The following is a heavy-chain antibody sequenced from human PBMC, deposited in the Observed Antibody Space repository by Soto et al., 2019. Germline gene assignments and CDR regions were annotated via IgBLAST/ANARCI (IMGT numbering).Heavy chain of an antibody. CDR1: GYAFPGYA. J-gene: IGHJ3*02. D-gene: IGHD3-16*01. V-gene: IGHV1-3*01. Sequence: VTVSSKASGYAFPGYAMHWVRRARGEKLEWMGWINAGNVNTKYSQKFQGRVTITRDTSASTAYMELSSLRSEDTAVYYCARVRVWWTLREWAFDIRGQGTMLTGSS. CDR3: ARVRVWWTLREWAFDI. CDR2: INAGNVNT.